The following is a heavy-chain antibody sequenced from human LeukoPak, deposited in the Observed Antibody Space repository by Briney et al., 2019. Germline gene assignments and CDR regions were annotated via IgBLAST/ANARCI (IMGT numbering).Heavy chain of an antibody. CDR2: ISAYNGNT. CDR3: ARDFSWGVDS. Sequence: ASAKVSCKASDYTFTSYDISWVRQAPGQGLEWMGWISAYNGNTNYAQKLQGRVTMTTDTSTSTAYMELRSLRSDDSAVYFCARDFSWGVDSWGQGTLVTVSS. J-gene: IGHJ4*02. D-gene: IGHD3-10*01. CDR1: DYTFTSYD. V-gene: IGHV1-18*01.